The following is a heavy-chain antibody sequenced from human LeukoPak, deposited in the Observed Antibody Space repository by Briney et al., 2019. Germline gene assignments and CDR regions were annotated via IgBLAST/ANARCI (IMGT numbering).Heavy chain of an antibody. CDR2: ISNSGSSV. J-gene: IGHJ6*02. CDR1: GFTFSDYY. V-gene: IGHV3-11*01. D-gene: IGHD2-8*01. CDR3: ALGTINKDYYSGMDV. Sequence: GGSLRLSCAASGFTFSDYYMTWIRQAPGKGLEWLSYISNSGSSVFYADSVMGRFTVSRDNAKRSLYLQIKSLRDDDTAVYHCALGTINKDYYSGMDVWGQGTTVTVSS.